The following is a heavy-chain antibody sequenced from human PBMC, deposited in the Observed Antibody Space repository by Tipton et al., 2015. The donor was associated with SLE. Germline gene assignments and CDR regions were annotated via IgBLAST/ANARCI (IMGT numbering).Heavy chain of an antibody. CDR1: GGSISSGSYY. V-gene: IGHV4-61*09. CDR2: IYTSGST. D-gene: IGHD3-10*01. CDR3: ARGGYYYGSGDFDY. Sequence: TLSLTCTVSGGSISSGSYYWSWIRQPAGKGLEWIGHIYTSGSTNYNPSLKSRVTISVDTSKNQFSLKLSSVTAADTAVYYCARGGYYYGSGDFDYWGQGTLVTVSS. J-gene: IGHJ4*02.